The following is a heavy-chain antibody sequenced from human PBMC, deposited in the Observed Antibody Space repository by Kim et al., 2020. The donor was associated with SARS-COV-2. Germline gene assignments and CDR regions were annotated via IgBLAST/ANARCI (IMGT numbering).Heavy chain of an antibody. J-gene: IGHJ4*01. Sequence: ASVKVSCKASGYTFTTYGITWVRQAPGQGLEWMGWITTYNGITNSAQKFQGRVTMTTDTSTSTAYLELRNLTSDDTAVYYCARDADFHCSRTTCFVFYFD. CDR2: ITTYNGIT. CDR1: GYTFTTYG. D-gene: IGHD2-2*01. V-gene: IGHV1-18*01. CDR3: ARDADFHCSRTTCFVFYFD.